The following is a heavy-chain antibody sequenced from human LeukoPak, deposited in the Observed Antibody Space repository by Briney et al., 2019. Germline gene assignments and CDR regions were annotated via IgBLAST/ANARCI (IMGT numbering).Heavy chain of an antibody. J-gene: IGHJ4*02. CDR3: ARADILTGYYKRPQPRYFDY. CDR2: IYYSGST. V-gene: IGHV4-31*03. D-gene: IGHD3-9*01. Sequence: SQTLSLTCTVSGGSISSGGYYWSWIRQHPGKGLEWIGYIYYSGSTYYNPSLKSRVTISVDTSKNQFSLELSSVTAADTAVYYCARADILTGYYKRPQPRYFDYWGQGTLVTVSS. CDR1: GGSISSGGYY.